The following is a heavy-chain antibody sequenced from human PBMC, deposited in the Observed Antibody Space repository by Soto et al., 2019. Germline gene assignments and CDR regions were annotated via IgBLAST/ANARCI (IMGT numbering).Heavy chain of an antibody. V-gene: IGHV4-34*01. J-gene: IGHJ5*02. CDR2: INHSGST. CDR1: GGSFSGYY. CDR3: ARASDDRGVVVPAAIGRWFDP. Sequence: PSETLSLTCAVYGGSFSGYYWSWIRQPPGKGLEWIGEINHSGSTNYNPSLKSRVTISVDTSKNQFSLKLSSVTAADTAVYYCARASDDRGVVVPAAIGRWFDPWGQGTLVTVSS. D-gene: IGHD2-2*01.